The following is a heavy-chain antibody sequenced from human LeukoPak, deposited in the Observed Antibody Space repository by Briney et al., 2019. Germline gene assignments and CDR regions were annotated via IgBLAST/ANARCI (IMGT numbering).Heavy chain of an antibody. D-gene: IGHD3-10*01. Sequence: SETLSLTCAVYGGSFSGYYWSWIRQPPGKGLEWIGEINHSGSTNYNPSLKSRVTISVDTSKNQFSLKLSSVTAADTAVYYCASPRITMARSFGYWGQGTLVTVSS. CDR3: ASPRITMARSFGY. CDR1: GGSFSGYY. J-gene: IGHJ4*02. V-gene: IGHV4-34*01. CDR2: INHSGST.